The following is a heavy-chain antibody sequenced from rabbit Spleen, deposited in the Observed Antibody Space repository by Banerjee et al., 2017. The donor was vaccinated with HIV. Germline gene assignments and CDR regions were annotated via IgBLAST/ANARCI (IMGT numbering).Heavy chain of an antibody. CDR2: IAGSGSGFT. CDR1: GFSFSSSDY. V-gene: IGHV1S40*01. CDR3: ARVGGVGVYGYATL. Sequence: QSLEESGGDLVKPGGTLTLTCTASGFSFSSSDYMCWVRQAPGKGLEWIACIAGSGSGFTYSATWAKGRFTFSKTSSTTVTLQMTSLTAADTATYFCARVGGVGVYGYATLWGPGTLVTVS. J-gene: IGHJ6*01. D-gene: IGHD6-1*01.